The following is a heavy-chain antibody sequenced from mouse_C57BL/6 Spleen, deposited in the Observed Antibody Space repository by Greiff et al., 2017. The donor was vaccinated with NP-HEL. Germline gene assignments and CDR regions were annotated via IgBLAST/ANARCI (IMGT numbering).Heavy chain of an antibody. CDR3: AREEDDSYYDMDY. Sequence: EVQVVESGGGLVKPGGSLKLSCAASGFTFSDYGMHWVRQAPEKGLEWVAYISSGSSTIYYADTVKGRFTISRDNAKNTLFLQMTSLRSKDTDMYYCAREEDDSYYDMDYWGKGTSVTVSS. V-gene: IGHV5-17*01. D-gene: IGHD2-4*01. CDR1: GFTFSDYG. J-gene: IGHJ4*01. CDR2: ISSGSSTI.